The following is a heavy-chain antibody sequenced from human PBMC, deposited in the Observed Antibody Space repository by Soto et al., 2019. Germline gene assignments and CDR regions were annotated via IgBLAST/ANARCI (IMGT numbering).Heavy chain of an antibody. CDR2: INHSGST. D-gene: IGHD6-19*01. Sequence: PSETLCLTCAVYGGAFSGYYWSWIRQPPGKGLEWIGEINHSGSTNYNPSLKSRVTISLDMSKNQFSLKLSSVTAADTAVYYCARGPPWNTSGWYVLDYYSYGMDVWGQGTTVTVSS. CDR3: ARGPPWNTSGWYVLDYYSYGMDV. J-gene: IGHJ6*02. V-gene: IGHV4-34*01. CDR1: GGAFSGYY.